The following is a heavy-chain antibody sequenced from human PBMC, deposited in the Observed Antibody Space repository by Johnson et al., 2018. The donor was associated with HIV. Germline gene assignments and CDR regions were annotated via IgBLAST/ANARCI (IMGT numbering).Heavy chain of an antibody. CDR3: AKDLRGIAGAIDAFDI. Sequence: VQLVESGGGVVRPGGSLRLSCAASGFTFDDYGMSWVRQAPGKGLEWVSSMRVIDGSTYYADSVKGRFTISRDNSKSTVYLQMNSLRVEDTAVYYCAKDLRGIAGAIDAFDIWGQGTMVTVSS. CDR2: MRVIDGST. CDR1: GFTFDDYG. J-gene: IGHJ3*02. V-gene: IGHV3-23*04. D-gene: IGHD6-19*01.